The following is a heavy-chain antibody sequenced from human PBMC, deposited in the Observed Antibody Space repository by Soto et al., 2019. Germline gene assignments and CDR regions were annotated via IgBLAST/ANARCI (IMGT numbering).Heavy chain of an antibody. CDR1: GGSIKSDYY. CDR2: KYYSGAT. Sequence: QLQLKESGPRLVKPSHTLSLTCTVSGGSIKSDYYWAWVRQFPGGGLQWMGYKYYSGATDSDPSLDRRVAFSVDMSKNQFSLNLTSVTVAHTAVYYWARGRPNYFYNGLDVWGQGIPVTVSS. CDR3: ARGRPNYFYNGLDV. J-gene: IGHJ6*02. V-gene: IGHV4-30-4*01.